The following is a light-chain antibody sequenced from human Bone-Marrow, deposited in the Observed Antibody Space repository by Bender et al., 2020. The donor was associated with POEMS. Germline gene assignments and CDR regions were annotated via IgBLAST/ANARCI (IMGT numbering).Light chain of an antibody. Sequence: QSALTQPASVSGSPGQSITISCTGTSSDVGGYSFVSWYQQHPGKAPKLLIYEVTERPSGVPDRFSGSKSGNTASLTVSGLQGEDEADYYCSSYGGSNNLLFGGGTKLTVL. V-gene: IGLV2-8*01. CDR2: EVT. CDR1: SSDVGGYSF. J-gene: IGLJ3*02. CDR3: SSYGGSNNLL.